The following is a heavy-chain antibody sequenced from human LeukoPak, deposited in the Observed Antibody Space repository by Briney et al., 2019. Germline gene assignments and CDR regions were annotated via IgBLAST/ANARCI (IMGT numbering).Heavy chain of an antibody. CDR2: INPYTGDT. CDR3: ARVIVVAAKEAWFDP. CDR1: GYTFTDYY. V-gene: IGHV1-2*02. D-gene: IGHD6-19*01. J-gene: IGHJ5*02. Sequence: ASVKVSCKASGYTFTDYYMHWVRQAPGQGLEWMGWINPYTGDTNYARKFQGRVTMTRDTSISTAYMELSRLRSDDTAVYYCARVIVVAAKEAWFDPWGQGTRATVSS.